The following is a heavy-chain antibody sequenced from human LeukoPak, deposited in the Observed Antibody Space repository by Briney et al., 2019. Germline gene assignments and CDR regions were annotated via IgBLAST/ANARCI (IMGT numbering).Heavy chain of an antibody. D-gene: IGHD1-1*01. V-gene: IGHV3-11*06. CDR3: ARDGGELERLTGNYFYY. CDR1: GFTFSDYY. CDR2: ISSSSSYT. Sequence: PGGSLRLSCAASGFTFSDYYMSWIRLAPGKGLEWVSYISSSSSYTNYADSVKGRFTISRDNSKNTLYLQMNSLRAEDTAVYYCARDGGELERLTGNYFYYWGQGNPGHRLL. J-gene: IGHJ4*02.